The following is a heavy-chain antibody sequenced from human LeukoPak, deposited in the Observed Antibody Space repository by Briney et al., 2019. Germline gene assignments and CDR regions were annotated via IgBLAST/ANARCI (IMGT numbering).Heavy chain of an antibody. Sequence: ASVKVSCKSSVFTCTIYTMHWVCQAPGQTLEWMGWINAANGNTQCSQKFQGRVTITRDTSASTAYLVLRSLSSGNTAVSYCARRAPIRVAVAATFDPWGQGTLVTLPS. CDR3: ARRAPIRVAVAATFDP. CDR1: VFTCTIYT. J-gene: IGHJ5*02. D-gene: IGHD6-19*01. V-gene: IGHV1-3*01. CDR2: INAANGNT.